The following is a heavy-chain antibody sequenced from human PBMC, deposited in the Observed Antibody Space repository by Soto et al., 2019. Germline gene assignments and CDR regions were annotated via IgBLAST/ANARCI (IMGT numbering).Heavy chain of an antibody. CDR2: INHSGST. Sequence: PSETLSLTCAVYGGSFSGYYLSWIRQPPGKGLEWIGEINHSGSTNYNPSLKSRVTISVDTSKNQFSLKLSSVTAADTAVYYCARGRRGGTMVRGVIRWPMDVWGKGTTVTVSS. D-gene: IGHD3-10*01. J-gene: IGHJ6*03. CDR3: ARGRRGGTMVRGVIRWPMDV. CDR1: GGSFSGYY. V-gene: IGHV4-34*01.